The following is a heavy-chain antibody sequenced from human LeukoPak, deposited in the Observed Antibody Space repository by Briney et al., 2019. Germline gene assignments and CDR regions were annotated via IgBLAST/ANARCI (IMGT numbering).Heavy chain of an antibody. D-gene: IGHD3-10*01. CDR3: ARPPMVRGVIITGDDVFDI. V-gene: IGHV3-66*04. CDR2: IYSGGSK. J-gene: IGHJ3*02. CDR1: APTVSSNY. Sequence: GPSLTLSRAPSAPTVSSNYMTWVSQPPRNWMEWVSFIYSGGSKYYADFVKGGFTTPRDNSKNTLYLQMNRLKAEDTAVYYCARPPMVRGVIITGDDVFDIWGEGTMVTVSS.